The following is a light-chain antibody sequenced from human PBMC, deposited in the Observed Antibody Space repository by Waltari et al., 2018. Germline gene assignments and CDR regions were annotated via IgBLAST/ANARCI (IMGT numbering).Light chain of an antibody. J-gene: IGLJ2*01. V-gene: IGLV2-23*02. CDR3: CSYAGTPRVV. CDR2: EVN. CDR1: NNDIGSYNL. Sequence: QSALTQPASVSGSPGQSITISCTGTNNDIGSYNLVSWYQQHPGKAPKVIIFEVNKRPSGFSSLFSGSKAGNTASLTVSGLHPEDEADYYCCSYAGTPRVVFGGGTKLTVL.